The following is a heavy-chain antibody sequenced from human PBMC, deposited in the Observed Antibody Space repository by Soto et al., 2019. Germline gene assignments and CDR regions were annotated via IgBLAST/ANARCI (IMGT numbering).Heavy chain of an antibody. Sequence: PSETLSLTCAVYGGSFSGYYWSWIRQPPGKGLEWIGEINHSGSTNYNPSLKSRVTISVDTSKNQFSLKLSSVTAADTAVYYCARSDGSGSYYPFEYWGQGTLVTVSS. D-gene: IGHD3-10*01. CDR3: ARSDGSGSYYPFEY. V-gene: IGHV4-34*01. CDR2: INHSGST. J-gene: IGHJ4*02. CDR1: GGSFSGYY.